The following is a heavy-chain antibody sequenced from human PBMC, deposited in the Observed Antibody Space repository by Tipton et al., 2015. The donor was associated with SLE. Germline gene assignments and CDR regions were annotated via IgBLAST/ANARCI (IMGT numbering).Heavy chain of an antibody. D-gene: IGHD3-10*01. J-gene: IGHJ1*01. CDR2: IYYSGST. V-gene: IGHV4-39*07. Sequence: TLSLTCTVSGGFISSSSYYWGWIRQPPGKWLEWIGSIYYSGSTYYNPSLKSRVTISVDTSKNQFSLKLSSVTAADTAVYYCARDEGWFGELFYFQHWGQGTLVTVSS. CDR3: ARDEGWFGELFYFQH. CDR1: GGFISSSSYY.